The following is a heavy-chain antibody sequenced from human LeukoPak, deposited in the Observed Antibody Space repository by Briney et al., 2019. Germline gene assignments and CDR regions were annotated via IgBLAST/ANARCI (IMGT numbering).Heavy chain of an antibody. Sequence: PGRSLRLSCAASGFTFSSYGMHWVRQAPGKGLEWGAVISYDGSNKYYADSVKGRFTISRDNSKNTLYLQMNSLRAEDTAVYYCAKQLVRGVIITDDAFDIWGQGTMVTVSS. CDR1: GFTFSSYG. D-gene: IGHD3-10*01. J-gene: IGHJ3*02. CDR2: ISYDGSNK. CDR3: AKQLVRGVIITDDAFDI. V-gene: IGHV3-30*18.